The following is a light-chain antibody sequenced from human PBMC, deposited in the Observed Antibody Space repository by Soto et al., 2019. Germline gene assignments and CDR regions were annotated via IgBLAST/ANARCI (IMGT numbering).Light chain of an antibody. CDR3: SSYTSSSTYV. V-gene: IGLV2-14*01. CDR2: EVS. Sequence: QSALAQPASVSGSPGQSITISCTGTSRDVGGYNYVSWYQQHPGKAPKLMIYEVSNRPSGVSNRFSGSKSGNTASLTISGLQAQDEADYYCSSYTSSSTYVFGTATKVPVL. J-gene: IGLJ1*01. CDR1: SRDVGGYNY.